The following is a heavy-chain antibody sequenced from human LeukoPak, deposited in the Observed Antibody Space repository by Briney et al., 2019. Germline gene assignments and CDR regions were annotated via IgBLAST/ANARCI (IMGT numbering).Heavy chain of an antibody. Sequence: GGSLRLSCAASGFTFSNAWMSWVRQAPGKGLEWVSVIYSGGSTYYADSVKGRFTISRDNSKNTLYLQMNSLRAEDTAVYYCARSPGVYSSGWLHFDYWGQGTLVTVSS. V-gene: IGHV3-66*01. D-gene: IGHD6-19*01. J-gene: IGHJ4*02. CDR1: GFTFSNAW. CDR2: IYSGGST. CDR3: ARSPGVYSSGWLHFDY.